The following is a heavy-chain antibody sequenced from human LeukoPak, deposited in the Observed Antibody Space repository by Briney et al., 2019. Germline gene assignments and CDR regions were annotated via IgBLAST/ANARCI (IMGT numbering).Heavy chain of an antibody. CDR3: AKDISEYSSSWYDY. CDR1: GFTFSSYG. V-gene: IGHV3-9*01. J-gene: IGHJ4*02. CDR2: ISWNSGSI. D-gene: IGHD6-13*01. Sequence: GGSLRLSCAASGFTFSSYGMHWARQAPGEGLEWVSGISWNSGSIGYADSVKGRFTISRDNAKNSLYLQMNSLRAEDTALYYCAKDISEYSSSWYDYWGQGTLVTVSS.